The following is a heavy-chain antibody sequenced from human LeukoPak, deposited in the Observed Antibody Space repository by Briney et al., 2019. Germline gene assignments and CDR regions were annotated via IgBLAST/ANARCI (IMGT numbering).Heavy chain of an antibody. CDR3: ARVSYYDSSGNRGAFDY. Sequence: SETLSLTCAVYGGSFSGYYWSWIRQPPGKGLEWIGEINHSGSTNYNPSLKSRVTISVDKSKNQFSLKLSSVTAADTAVYYCARVSYYDSSGNRGAFDYWGHGTLVTVSS. J-gene: IGHJ4*01. D-gene: IGHD3-22*01. V-gene: IGHV4-34*01. CDR2: INHSGST. CDR1: GGSFSGYY.